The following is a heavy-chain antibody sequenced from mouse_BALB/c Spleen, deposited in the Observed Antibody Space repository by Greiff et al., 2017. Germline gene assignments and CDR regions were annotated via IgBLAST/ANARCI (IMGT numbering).Heavy chain of an antibody. CDR3: ARPPQLRPYYFDY. J-gene: IGHJ2*01. V-gene: IGHV5-6*01. Sequence: DVQLVESGGDLVKPGGSLKLSCAASGFTFSSYGMSWVRQTPDKRLEWVATISSGGSYTYYPDSVKGRFTISRDNAKNTLYLQMSSLKSEDTAMYYCARPPQLRPYYFDYWGQGTTLTVSS. D-gene: IGHD1-2*01. CDR1: GFTFSSYG. CDR2: ISSGGSYT.